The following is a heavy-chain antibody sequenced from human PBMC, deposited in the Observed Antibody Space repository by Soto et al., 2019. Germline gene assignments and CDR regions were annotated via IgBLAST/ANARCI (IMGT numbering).Heavy chain of an antibody. Sequence: GASVKVSCKASGYTFSSYGFSWVRQAPGQGLEWMGWISAYSGNTNYAQKFQGRVTMTTETSTSTAYMELRSLRSDDTAVYYCARGNRIEAFDIWGQGTMVTVSS. CDR3: ARGNRIEAFDI. CDR1: GYTFSSYG. CDR2: ISAYSGNT. V-gene: IGHV1-18*01. J-gene: IGHJ3*02. D-gene: IGHD2-15*01.